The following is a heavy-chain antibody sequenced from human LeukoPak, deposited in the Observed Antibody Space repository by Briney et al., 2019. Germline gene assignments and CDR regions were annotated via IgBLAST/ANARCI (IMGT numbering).Heavy chain of an antibody. CDR3: ARGEIQRGFGYYYGMDV. Sequence: KASETLSLTCTVSGGSVSSGSYYWSWIRQPPGKGLEWIGYIYYSGSTNYNPSLKSRVTISVDTSKNQFSLKLSSVAAADTAVYYCARGEIQRGFGYYYGMDVWGQGTTVTVSS. CDR1: GGSVSSGSYY. CDR2: IYYSGST. V-gene: IGHV4-61*01. J-gene: IGHJ6*02. D-gene: IGHD5-18*01.